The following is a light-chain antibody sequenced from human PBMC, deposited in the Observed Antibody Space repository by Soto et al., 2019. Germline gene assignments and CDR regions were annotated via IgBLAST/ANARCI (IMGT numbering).Light chain of an antibody. J-gene: IGKJ4*01. V-gene: IGKV1-8*01. CDR1: QGISSY. CDR2: AAS. Sequence: AIRMTQSPSSLSASTGDRVTITCRASQGISSYLAWYQQKPGKAPKLLIYAASTLQSGVPSRFSGSGSGTDFTLTISCLQSEDFATDYCQQYYSYPTFGGGTKVEIK. CDR3: QQYYSYPT.